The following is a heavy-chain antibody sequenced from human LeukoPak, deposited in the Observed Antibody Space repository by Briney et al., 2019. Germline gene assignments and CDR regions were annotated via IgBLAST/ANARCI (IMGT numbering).Heavy chain of an antibody. CDR1: GFTFSSYA. V-gene: IGHV3-30-3*01. CDR3: ARDWDNLWSGYYV. CDR2: ISYDGSNK. Sequence: PGGSLRLSCAASGFTFSSYAMHWVRQAPGKGLEWVAVISYDGSNKYYADSVKGRFTISRDNSKNTLYLQMNSLRAEDTAVYYCARDWDNLWSGYYVWGQGTLVTDSS. J-gene: IGHJ4*02. D-gene: IGHD3-3*01.